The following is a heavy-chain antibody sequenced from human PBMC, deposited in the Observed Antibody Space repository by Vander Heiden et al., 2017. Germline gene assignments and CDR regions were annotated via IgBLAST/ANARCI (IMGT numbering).Heavy chain of an antibody. V-gene: IGHV3-30-3*01. Sequence: QVQLVESGGGVVQPGRSLSLSCAASGFTFSSYALHLVRQAPGKGLEWVAVISYDGSHKYYADSVKGRFTISRDNSKNTLYMQMNRLRAEDTAVYYCARVNVEGLLYLPFDYWGQGTMVTVSS. CDR2: ISYDGSHK. D-gene: IGHD3-3*01. CDR3: ARVNVEGLLYLPFDY. CDR1: GFTFSSYA. J-gene: IGHJ4*02.